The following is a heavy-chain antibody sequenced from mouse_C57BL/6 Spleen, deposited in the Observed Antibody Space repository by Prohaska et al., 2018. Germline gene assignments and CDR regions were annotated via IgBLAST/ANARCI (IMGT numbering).Heavy chain of an antibody. V-gene: IGHV1-5*01. J-gene: IGHJ3*01. CDR2: IYTGNSDT. CDR3: TRGGDYDGSLISY. Sequence: EVQLQQSGTVLARPGASVKMSCKTSGYTFTSYWMHWVKQRPGQGLEWIGAIYTGNSDTSYNQKFKGKAKWTAVTSASTAYMELSGHTDEDSAVYYCTRGGDYDGSLISYWGQGTLVTVSA. CDR1: GYTFTSYW. D-gene: IGHD2-4*01.